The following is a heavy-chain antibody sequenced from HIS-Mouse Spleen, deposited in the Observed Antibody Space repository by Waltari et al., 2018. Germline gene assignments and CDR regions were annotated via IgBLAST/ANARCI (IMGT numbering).Heavy chain of an antibody. CDR2: IYYSGST. V-gene: IGHV4-59*01. D-gene: IGHD3-3*01. CDR3: ARYAYYDFWSGYEALYYFDY. J-gene: IGHJ4*02. CDR1: GGSISSYY. Sequence: QVQLQESGPGLVKPSETLSLTCTVSGGSISSYYWSWIGPPPGKGQEWNGFIYYSGSTNYTPSLKSRVTISVDTSKNQFSLKLSSVTAADTAVYYCARYAYYDFWSGYEALYYFDYWGQGTLVTVSS.